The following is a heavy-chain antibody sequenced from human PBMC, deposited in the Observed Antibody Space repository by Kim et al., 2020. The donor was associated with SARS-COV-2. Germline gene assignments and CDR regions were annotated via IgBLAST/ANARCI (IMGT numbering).Heavy chain of an antibody. CDR1: GGSISSSSYY. Sequence: SETLSLTCTVSGGSISSSSYYWGWIRQPPGKGLEWIGSIYYSGSTYYNPSLKSRVTISVDTSKNQFSLKLSSVTAADTAVYYCARPWEYDSSGYNNWFDPWGQGTLVTVSS. CDR3: ARPWEYDSSGYNNWFDP. D-gene: IGHD3-22*01. J-gene: IGHJ5*02. CDR2: IYYSGST. V-gene: IGHV4-39*01.